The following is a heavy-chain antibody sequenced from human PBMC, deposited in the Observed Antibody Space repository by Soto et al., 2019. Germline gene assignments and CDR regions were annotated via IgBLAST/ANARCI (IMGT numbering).Heavy chain of an antibody. D-gene: IGHD4-17*01. CDR1: GFTFSGSA. CDR2: IRSKANSYAT. CDR3: TRLRRDDYGDYYGMDV. V-gene: IGHV3-73*02. J-gene: IGHJ6*02. Sequence: EVQLVESGGGLVLPGGSLKLSCAASGFTFSGSAMHWVRQASGKGLEWVGRIRSKANSYATAYAASVKGRFTISRDDSKNTAYLQMNSLKTEDTAVYYCTRLRRDDYGDYYGMDVWGQGTTVTVSS.